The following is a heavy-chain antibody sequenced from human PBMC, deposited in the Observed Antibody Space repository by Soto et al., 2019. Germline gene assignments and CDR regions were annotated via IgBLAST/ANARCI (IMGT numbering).Heavy chain of an antibody. V-gene: IGHV3-74*01. J-gene: IGHJ4*02. D-gene: IGHD2-8*01. Sequence: PGGSLRLSCAASGFTFTKYWMHWVRLAPGKGPVWVSYISSDGTTTDYADSVKGRFTISRDNANNMLYLQIDSLRVEDTAVYYCAIQDCTNDVCLEAAVTVGGALEYWGQGAQVTVSS. CDR1: GFTFTKYW. CDR3: AIQDCTNDVCLEAAVTVGGALEY. CDR2: ISSDGTTT.